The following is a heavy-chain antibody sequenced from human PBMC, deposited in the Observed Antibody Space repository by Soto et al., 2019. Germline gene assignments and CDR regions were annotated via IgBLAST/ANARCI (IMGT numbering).Heavy chain of an antibody. CDR2: ISFDGGEK. CDR1: GFTFIAYS. J-gene: IGHJ5*02. CDR3: ARDPTSCRGGRGNSVGWFDP. Sequence: QVQLVESGGGVVQPGRSLRLSCAASGFTFIAYSMHWVRQAPGKGLEWLAVISFDGGEKHYADSVKGRCTISRDNSNNSLYLQMNRLREDDTAIYYCARDPTSCRGGRGNSVGWFDPWGQGTLVSVSS. V-gene: IGHV3-30-3*01. D-gene: IGHD2-15*01.